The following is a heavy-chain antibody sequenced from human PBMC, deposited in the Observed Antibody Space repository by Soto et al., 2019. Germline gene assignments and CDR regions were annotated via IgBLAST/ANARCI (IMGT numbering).Heavy chain of an antibody. Sequence: PGGSLRLSCAASGFTLSNNGMHWVRQAPGKGLEWVAVISRDGNTKFYADSVKGRFAISKDNSENTLYLQMNSLRLEDTAVYFCARELASGNWGQGTLVTVPS. CDR2: ISRDGNTK. CDR3: ARELASGN. V-gene: IGHV3-30*03. CDR1: GFTLSNNG. D-gene: IGHD3-10*01. J-gene: IGHJ4*02.